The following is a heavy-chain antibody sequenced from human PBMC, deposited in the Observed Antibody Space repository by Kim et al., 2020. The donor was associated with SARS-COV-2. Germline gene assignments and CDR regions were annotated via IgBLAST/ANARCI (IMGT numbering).Heavy chain of an antibody. D-gene: IGHD6-13*01. CDR3: ARGGSIAADGMDV. J-gene: IGHJ6*02. Sequence: YAGSVKGRFTIARDNAKNTLYLQMNGLRAEDTAVYYCARGGSIAADGMDVWGQGTTVTVSS. V-gene: IGHV3-66*01.